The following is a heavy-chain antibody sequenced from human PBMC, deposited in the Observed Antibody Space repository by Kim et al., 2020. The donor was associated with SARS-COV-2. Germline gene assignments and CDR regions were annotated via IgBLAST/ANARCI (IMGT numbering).Heavy chain of an antibody. CDR2: IDWDDDK. Sequence: SGPTLVKPTQTLTLTCTFSGFSLSTRGMCVSWIRQSSGKALEWLGVIDWDDDKYYSASLKTRVTISKGTASNQVVLTMTHMDPTDTGTYYCARIRAADETVEYFYFGFDVWGQGTAVTVSS. CDR1: GFSLSTRGMC. J-gene: IGHJ6*02. D-gene: IGHD6-13*01. CDR3: ARIRAADETVEYFYFGFDV. V-gene: IGHV2-70*13.